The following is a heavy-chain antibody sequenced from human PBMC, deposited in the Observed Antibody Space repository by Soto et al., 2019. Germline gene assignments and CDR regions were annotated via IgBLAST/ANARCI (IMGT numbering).Heavy chain of an antibody. CDR3: ARGPSGDKVDY. J-gene: IGHJ4*02. D-gene: IGHD1-26*01. V-gene: IGHV4-39*01. Sequence: SETLSLTCTVSGGSISSSSYYWGWIRQPPGKGLEWIGSIYYSGNTYYNPSLKSRVTISVDTSKNQFSLKLSSVTAADTAVYYCARGPSGDKVDYWGPGTLVTVSS. CDR2: IYYSGNT. CDR1: GGSISSSSYY.